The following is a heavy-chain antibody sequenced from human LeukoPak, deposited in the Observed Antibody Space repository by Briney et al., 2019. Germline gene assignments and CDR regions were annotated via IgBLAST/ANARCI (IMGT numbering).Heavy chain of an antibody. D-gene: IGHD5-18*01. CDR1: GGSISSGGYY. Sequence: SETLSLTCTVSGGSISSGGYYWSWIRQHPGKGLEWIGYIYYSGSTYYNPSLKSRVTMSVDTSKNQFSLKLSSVTAADTAVYYCARGCQIGYSYGYYAFDIWGQGTMVTVSS. CDR3: ARGCQIGYSYGYYAFDI. CDR2: IYYSGST. V-gene: IGHV4-31*03. J-gene: IGHJ3*02.